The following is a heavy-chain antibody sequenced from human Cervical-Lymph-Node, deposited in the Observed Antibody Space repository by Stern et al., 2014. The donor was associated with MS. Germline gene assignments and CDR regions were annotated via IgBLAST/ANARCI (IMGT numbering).Heavy chain of an antibody. CDR2: IWYDGSNP. Sequence: DQLVESGGGVVQPGRSLRLSCAASGFSFSRYAMHWVRQAPGKGLEWVALIWYDGSNPYYADSVTGRFTISGDNFKNTLYLQMNSLRAEDTAVYYCASAYSSSHYYFDYWGQGTLVTVSS. CDR1: GFSFSRYA. V-gene: IGHV3-33*01. J-gene: IGHJ4*02. CDR3: ASAYSSSHYYFDY. D-gene: IGHD6-13*01.